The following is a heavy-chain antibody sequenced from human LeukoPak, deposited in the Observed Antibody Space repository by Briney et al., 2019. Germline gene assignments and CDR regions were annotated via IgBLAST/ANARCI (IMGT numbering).Heavy chain of an antibody. CDR1: GGSISSYY. J-gene: IGHJ4*02. D-gene: IGHD1-26*01. CDR2: IYYSGST. CDR3: ARGDASGRPGIAFDY. Sequence: SETLSLTCTVSGGSISSYYWSWIRQPPGKGLEWIGYIYYSGSTNYNPSLKSRVSISVDTSKKQVSLKLSSVTAADTAVYYCARGDASGRPGIAFDYWGQGTLVTVSS. V-gene: IGHV4-59*01.